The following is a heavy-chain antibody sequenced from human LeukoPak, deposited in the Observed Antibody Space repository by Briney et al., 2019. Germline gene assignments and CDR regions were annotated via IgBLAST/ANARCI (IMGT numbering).Heavy chain of an antibody. CDR2: IYSSGDT. V-gene: IGHV4-4*07. Sequence: SETLSLTCSVSGGSINRYYWSWIRQLAGKGLEWIGRIYSSGDTNYNPSLKSRVILSIDTSKKQFSLKLNSVTAADTALYYCARDLSGDYAFDYWGQGILVTVSS. D-gene: IGHD4-17*01. J-gene: IGHJ4*02. CDR1: GGSINRYY. CDR3: ARDLSGDYAFDY.